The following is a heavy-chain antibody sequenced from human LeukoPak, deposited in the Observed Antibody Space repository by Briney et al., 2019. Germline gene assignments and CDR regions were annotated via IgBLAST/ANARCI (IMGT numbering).Heavy chain of an antibody. Sequence: GGSLRLSCAASGFTFSSYAMNWVRQAPGKGLEWVSTISGNSATTYYADSVKGRFTISRDNSQNTLSLQMNSLRAEDTAVYYCVKARNDYTNSAAAYWGQGTLVTVSS. CDR2: ISGNSATT. CDR1: GFTFSSYA. V-gene: IGHV3-23*01. J-gene: IGHJ4*02. CDR3: VKARNDYTNSAAAY. D-gene: IGHD2-2*02.